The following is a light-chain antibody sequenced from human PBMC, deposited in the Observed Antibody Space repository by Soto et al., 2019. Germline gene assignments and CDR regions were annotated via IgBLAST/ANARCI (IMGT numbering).Light chain of an antibody. CDR1: SSNVWAGYD. Sequence: QSVLTPPPSVSGAAGQRVTVCCTGSSSNVWAGYDVNWDQQLPETAPKLVILCASNRPSGGPNRFSGSKSGTSASLVIPGLQADDEADYYCQSNDNGRSGSDVVGTGTKVTV. CDR2: CAS. J-gene: IGLJ1*01. V-gene: IGLV1-40*01. CDR3: QSNDNGRSGSDV.